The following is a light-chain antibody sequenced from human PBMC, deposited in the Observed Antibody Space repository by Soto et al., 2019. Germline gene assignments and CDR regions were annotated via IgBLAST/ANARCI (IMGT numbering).Light chain of an antibody. CDR1: QSIGKH. CDR3: QQGYTSSIT. Sequence: DIPMTLSPSSLSASVGARVTISCRASQSIGKHVNWYQQKPGKAPKFLIYSVSSLQSGVPSRFRGRGSGTEFTLTINSLQPEDFATYYCQQGYTSSITFGQGTRLEIK. J-gene: IGKJ5*01. V-gene: IGKV1-39*01. CDR2: SVS.